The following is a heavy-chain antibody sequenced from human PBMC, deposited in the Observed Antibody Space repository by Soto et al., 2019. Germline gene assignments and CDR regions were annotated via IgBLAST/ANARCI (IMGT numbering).Heavy chain of an antibody. J-gene: IGHJ5*02. Sequence: QLQLQESGPGLVKPSETLSLTCTVSGGSISSSSYYWGWIRQPPGKGLEWIGSIYYSGSTYYNPSLRSRVTISVDTSKHHFSRKLSSVTAADTAVYYCARRYYDSGRFDPWGQGTLVTVSS. CDR1: GGSISSSSYY. CDR2: IYYSGST. CDR3: ARRYYDSGRFDP. D-gene: IGHD3-22*01. V-gene: IGHV4-39*02.